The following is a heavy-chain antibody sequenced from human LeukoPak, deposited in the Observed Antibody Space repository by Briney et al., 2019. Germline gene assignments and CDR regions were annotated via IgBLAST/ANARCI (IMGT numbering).Heavy chain of an antibody. CDR3: ARDEFWFLYYFDY. V-gene: IGHV3-7*03. Sequence: GGPLRLSCAASGFTFSSYWMSWVRQAPGKGLEWVANIKQDGSEKYYVDSVKGRFTISRDNAKNSLYLQMNSLRAEDTAVYYCARDEFWFLYYFDYWGQGTLVTVSS. D-gene: IGHD3-10*01. J-gene: IGHJ4*02. CDR2: IKQDGSEK. CDR1: GFTFSSYW.